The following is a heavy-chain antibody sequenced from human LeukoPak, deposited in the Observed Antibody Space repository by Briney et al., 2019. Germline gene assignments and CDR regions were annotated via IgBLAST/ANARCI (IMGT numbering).Heavy chain of an antibody. D-gene: IGHD1-26*01. CDR2: IRYDGSNR. CDR1: GFTFSSYG. Sequence: PGGSLRLSCAASGFTFSSYGMHWIGQVPGKGVEGVAFIRYDGSNRYYADSVKGRFTISRDNSKNTLYMQMNSLRAEDTAVYYCAKDLEYSGTYPDALDIWGRGTMVTVSS. CDR3: AKDLEYSGTYPDALDI. J-gene: IGHJ3*02. V-gene: IGHV3-30*02.